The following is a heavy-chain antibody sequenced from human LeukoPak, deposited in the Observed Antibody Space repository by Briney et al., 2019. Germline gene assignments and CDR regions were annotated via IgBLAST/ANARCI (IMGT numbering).Heavy chain of an antibody. CDR3: ARDSQWCFDY. J-gene: IGHJ4*02. CDR2: IWDDGSNQ. Sequence: GRSLRLSCAASGFAFSRYGMHWVRQAPGKGLEWVAVIWDDGSNQKYADSVKGRFTISRDNSKNTLYLQMNSLRAEDTAVYYCARDSQWCFDYWGQGTLVTVSS. D-gene: IGHD2-15*01. CDR1: GFAFSRYG. V-gene: IGHV3-33*01.